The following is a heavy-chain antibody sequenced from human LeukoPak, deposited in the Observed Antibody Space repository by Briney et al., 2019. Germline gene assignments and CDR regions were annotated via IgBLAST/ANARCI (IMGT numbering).Heavy chain of an antibody. J-gene: IGHJ6*03. Sequence: GGSLRLSCAASGFTFSSYEMNWVRQAPGKGLEWVSSISSSSSYIYYADSVKGRFTISRDNAKNSLYLQMNSLRAEDTAVYYCARDPGPDCTNGVCYLFYYYYYMDVWGKGTTVTVSS. CDR2: ISSSSSYI. CDR1: GFTFSSYE. V-gene: IGHV3-21*01. CDR3: ARDPGPDCTNGVCYLFYYYYYMDV. D-gene: IGHD2-8*01.